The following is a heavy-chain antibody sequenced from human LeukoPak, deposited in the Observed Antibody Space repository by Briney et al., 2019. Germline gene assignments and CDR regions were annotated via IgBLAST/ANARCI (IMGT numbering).Heavy chain of an antibody. CDR1: GFTFRSYW. CDR2: IKHDGSEK. CDR3: ARDNDGDLDY. D-gene: IGHD4-17*01. J-gene: IGHJ4*02. V-gene: IGHV3-7*01. Sequence: GGSLRLSCAASGFTFRSYWMAWVRQAPGKGPEWVANIKHDGSEKYYVDSVKGRFTISRDDAKNSLYLQMNSLRAEDTAVYHCARDNDGDLDYWGQGTLVTVSS.